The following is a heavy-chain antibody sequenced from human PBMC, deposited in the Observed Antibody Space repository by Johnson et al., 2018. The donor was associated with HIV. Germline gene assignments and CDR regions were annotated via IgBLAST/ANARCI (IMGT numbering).Heavy chain of an antibody. CDR3: AREGAWEVRPGAFDI. Sequence: QMLLVESGGGVVQPGRSLRLSCAASGFTFSSYGMHWVRQAPGKALEWVAVIYSGGSTYYADSVKGRFTISRDNSKNTLYLQMNSLRAEDTAVYHCAREGAWEVRPGAFDIWGQGTTVTVSS. J-gene: IGHJ3*02. D-gene: IGHD1-26*01. V-gene: IGHV3-NL1*01. CDR2: IYSGGST. CDR1: GFTFSSYG.